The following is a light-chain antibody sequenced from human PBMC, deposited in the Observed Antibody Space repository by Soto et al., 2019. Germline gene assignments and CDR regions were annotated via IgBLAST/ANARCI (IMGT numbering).Light chain of an antibody. Sequence: QSVLTQPASVSGSPGQSITIPCSGSISDVGSSGPVSWYQHHPGQVPKLIIYEGSRRPSGVSSRFSGSKTGNTASLTITGLQAEDEANYYCCSYVGARTYVFGTGTKSPS. J-gene: IGLJ1*01. CDR1: ISDVGSSGP. V-gene: IGLV2-23*01. CDR2: EGS. CDR3: CSYVGARTYV.